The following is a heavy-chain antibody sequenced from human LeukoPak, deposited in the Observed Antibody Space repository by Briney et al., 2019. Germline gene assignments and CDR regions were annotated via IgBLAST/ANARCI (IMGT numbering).Heavy chain of an antibody. Sequence: SVKVSCMASGGTFISYAISGLRQAPGQGLEWMGGIIPIFGTAKYAQKFQGRVTITADESTSTAYMELSSLRSEDTAVYYCATTYYYDRWGRAFDIWGQGTMVTVSS. CDR2: IIPIFGTA. CDR1: GGTFISYA. CDR3: ATTYYYDRWGRAFDI. V-gene: IGHV1-69*13. D-gene: IGHD3-22*01. J-gene: IGHJ3*02.